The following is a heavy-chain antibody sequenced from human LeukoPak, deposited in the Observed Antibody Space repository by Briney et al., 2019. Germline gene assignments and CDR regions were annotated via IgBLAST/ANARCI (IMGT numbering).Heavy chain of an antibody. CDR2: ISWNSGSI. Sequence: GRSLRLSCAASGFTFDDYAMHWVRRAPGKGLEWVSGISWNSGSIGYADSVKGRFTTSRDNAKNSLYLQMNSLRAEDTALYYCAKGVRITMVRGAFDIWGQGTMVTVSS. J-gene: IGHJ3*02. V-gene: IGHV3-9*01. D-gene: IGHD3-10*01. CDR1: GFTFDDYA. CDR3: AKGVRITMVRGAFDI.